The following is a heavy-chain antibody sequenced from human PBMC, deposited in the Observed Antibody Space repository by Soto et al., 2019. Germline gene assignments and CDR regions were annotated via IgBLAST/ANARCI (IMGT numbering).Heavy chain of an antibody. CDR2: ISHDGSTK. CDR3: ARSGLDV. V-gene: IGHV3-30-3*01. J-gene: IGHJ6*02. Sequence: QELLVESGGGVVQPGRSLRLSCAASGFSFSTYVMHWVRQAPGKGLEWVALISHDGSTKYYADSVKGRFTISRDNYKNTVYVQMNSLRPDDTAVYYCARSGLDVWGQGTTVTVSS. CDR1: GFSFSTYV.